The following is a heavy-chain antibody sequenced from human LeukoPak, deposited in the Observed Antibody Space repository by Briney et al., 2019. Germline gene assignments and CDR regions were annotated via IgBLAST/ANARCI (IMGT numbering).Heavy chain of an antibody. CDR2: IAAKGYGGTT. CDR1: GFTLGDSS. D-gene: IGHD2-2*01. CDR3: SRDSYGHGTRNSFDY. J-gene: IGHJ4*02. V-gene: IGHV3-49*03. Sequence: GGSLRLSCIASGFTLGDSSMSWFRQAPGKGLEWVGFIAAKGYGGTTEYAASVKGRFTISRDDSKSIAYLQMNSLKTEDTAVYYCSRDSYGHGTRNSFDYWGQGTQVTVSS.